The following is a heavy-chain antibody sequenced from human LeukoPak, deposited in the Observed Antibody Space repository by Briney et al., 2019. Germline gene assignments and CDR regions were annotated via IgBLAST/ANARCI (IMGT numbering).Heavy chain of an antibody. CDR1: GGSISSYY. Sequence: SETLSLTCTVSGGSISSYYWSWIRQPPGKGLECIGYIYYSGSTNYNPSLKSRVTISVDTSKNQFSLQLSSVTAADTAVYYCARSNGYCSSTRCSDDAFDIWGQGTMVTVSS. J-gene: IGHJ3*02. CDR2: IYYSGST. D-gene: IGHD2-2*03. CDR3: ARSNGYCSSTRCSDDAFDI. V-gene: IGHV4-59*01.